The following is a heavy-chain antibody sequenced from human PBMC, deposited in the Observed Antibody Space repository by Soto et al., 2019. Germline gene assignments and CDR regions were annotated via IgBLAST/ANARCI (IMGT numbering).Heavy chain of an antibody. CDR1: GFTFNSYA. J-gene: IGHJ4*02. Sequence: QVHLVESGGGVVQPGRSLRLSCAASGFTFNSYAMHWVRQAPGKGLEWVAVIWYDGSNKFYADSVKGRFTISRDDSKNTVYLQMSRIRVDDTALYYCVRDWGGYDWGQGTLVTVSS. D-gene: IGHD6-25*01. V-gene: IGHV3-33*01. CDR3: VRDWGGYD. CDR2: IWYDGSNK.